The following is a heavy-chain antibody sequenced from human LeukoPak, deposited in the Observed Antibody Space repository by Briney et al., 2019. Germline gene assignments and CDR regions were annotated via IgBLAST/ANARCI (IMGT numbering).Heavy chain of an antibody. CDR2: ISGTGGST. CDR1: GFTFSSYA. J-gene: IGHJ4*02. V-gene: IGHV3-23*01. Sequence: GGSLRLSCAASGFTFSSYAMTWVRQAPGKGLEWVSSISGTGGSTYYADSVKGRFTISRDNSKNTLCLQMNSLRAGDTAVYCCAKALPKPYCSGGSCYRGGPPYYFDYWGQGTLVTVSS. CDR3: AKALPKPYCSGGSCYRGGPPYYFDY. D-gene: IGHD2-15*01.